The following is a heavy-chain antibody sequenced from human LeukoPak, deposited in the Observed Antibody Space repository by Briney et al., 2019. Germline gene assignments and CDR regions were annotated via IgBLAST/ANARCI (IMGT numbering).Heavy chain of an antibody. J-gene: IGHJ4*02. CDR3: ARDYGALASSRLEYYFDY. V-gene: IGHV1-46*01. CDR1: GYTFTSYY. Sequence: ASVKVSCKASGYTFTSYYMHWVRQAPGQGLEWMGIINPSGGSTSYAQKFQGRVTMTRDTSTSTVYMGLSSLRSEDTAVYYCARDYGALASSRLEYYFDYWGQGTLVTVSS. CDR2: INPSGGST. D-gene: IGHD6-13*01.